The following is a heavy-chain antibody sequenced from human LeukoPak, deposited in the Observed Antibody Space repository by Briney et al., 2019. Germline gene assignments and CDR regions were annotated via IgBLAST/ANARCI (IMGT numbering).Heavy chain of an antibody. J-gene: IGHJ3*02. CDR1: GYTFSSYY. D-gene: IGHD3-22*01. Sequence: ASVKVSCKASGYTFSSYYMHWVRQAPGQGLEWMGLINPGGGSTTSAQKFQGRVTMTRDTSTRTVYMELSSLRSDDTAVYYCAKTHRDSSDYPHDAFDIWGQGQWSPSLQ. V-gene: IGHV1-46*01. CDR3: AKTHRDSSDYPHDAFDI. CDR2: INPGGGST.